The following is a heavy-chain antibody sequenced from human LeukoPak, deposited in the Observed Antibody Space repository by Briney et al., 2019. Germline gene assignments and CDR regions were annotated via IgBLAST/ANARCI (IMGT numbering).Heavy chain of an antibody. CDR2: INPNSGET. D-gene: IGHD3-9*01. V-gene: IGHV1-2*02. CDR1: GYTLSSYG. CDR3: ARVLFNSGYDY. Sequence: GASVKVSCKASGYTLSSYGISWVRQAPGQGLEWMGWINPNSGETKFAQKFQGRVTMTRDTSISTVYMDLGGLRSDDTAVYYCARVLFNSGYDYWGQGSLVTVSS. J-gene: IGHJ4*02.